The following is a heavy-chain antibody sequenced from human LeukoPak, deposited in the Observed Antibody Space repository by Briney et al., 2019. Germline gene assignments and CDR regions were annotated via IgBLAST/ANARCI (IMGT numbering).Heavy chain of an antibody. J-gene: IGHJ4*02. Sequence: ASVKVSCKASGYTFTSYYMHWVRQAPGQGLEWMGLINPSGGSTSYAQKFQGRVTMTRDTSTSTVYMELSSLRSEDTAVYYCARGYPLTGLRFLEWSEWGQGTLVTVSS. V-gene: IGHV1-46*01. CDR3: ARGYPLTGLRFLEWSE. CDR1: GYTFTSYY. D-gene: IGHD3-3*01. CDR2: INPSGGST.